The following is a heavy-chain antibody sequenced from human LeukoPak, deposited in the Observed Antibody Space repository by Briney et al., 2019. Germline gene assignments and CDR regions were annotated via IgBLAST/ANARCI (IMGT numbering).Heavy chain of an antibody. Sequence: PGGSLRLSCAASGFTFSRYWMNWVRQAPGKGLEWVANIKQDGSERYYVDSVKGRFTISRDNAKNSLYLQMNSLRGEDTAVYYCARTSSGYLSLDFWGQGTLVTVSS. D-gene: IGHD3-22*01. CDR1: GFTFSRYW. V-gene: IGHV3-7*01. CDR3: ARTSSGYLSLDF. CDR2: IKQDGSER. J-gene: IGHJ4*02.